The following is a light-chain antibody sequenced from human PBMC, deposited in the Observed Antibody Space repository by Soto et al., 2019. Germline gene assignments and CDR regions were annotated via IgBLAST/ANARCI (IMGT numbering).Light chain of an antibody. CDR2: EVS. Sequence: QSVLTQPASVSGSPGQSITISCTGTSSDVGGYNHVSWYQQLPGKAPKLMIYEVSRRPSGVSNRFSGSKSGNTASLTISGLQAEDEADYYCTSYTSSSTLYVFGSGTKVTVL. J-gene: IGLJ1*01. CDR3: TSYTSSSTLYV. V-gene: IGLV2-14*01. CDR1: SSDVGGYNH.